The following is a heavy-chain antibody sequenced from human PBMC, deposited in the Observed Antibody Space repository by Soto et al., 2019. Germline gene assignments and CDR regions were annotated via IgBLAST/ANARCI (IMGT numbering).Heavy chain of an antibody. Sequence: EVQLLESGGGLVQPGGSLRLSCAASGFTFSSYAMSWVRQAPGKGLEWVSAISGSGGSTYYADSVKGRFTISRDNSKNTLYLEMNSLRAEDTAVYYCAKDSGYDVVYYYYSDVLGKWTTVTVSS. CDR3: AKDSGYDVVYYYYSDV. CDR2: ISGSGGST. D-gene: IGHD5-12*01. CDR1: GFTFSSYA. V-gene: IGHV3-23*01. J-gene: IGHJ6*03.